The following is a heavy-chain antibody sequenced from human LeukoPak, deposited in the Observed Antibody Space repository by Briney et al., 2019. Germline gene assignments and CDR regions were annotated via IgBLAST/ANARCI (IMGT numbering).Heavy chain of an antibody. D-gene: IGHD2-2*01. CDR3: ARGRDRYQLLRLFGWFDP. CDR1: GGSFSGYY. Sequence: NPSETLSLTCAVYGGSFSGYYWSWIRQPPGKGLEWIGEINHSGSTNYNPSLKSRVTISVDTSKNQFSLKLSSVTAADTAVYYCARGRDRYQLLRLFGWFDPWGQGTLVTVSS. V-gene: IGHV4-34*01. CDR2: INHSGST. J-gene: IGHJ5*02.